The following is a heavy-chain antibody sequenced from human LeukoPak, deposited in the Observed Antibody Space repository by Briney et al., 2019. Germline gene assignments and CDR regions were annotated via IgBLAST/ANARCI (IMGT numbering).Heavy chain of an antibody. CDR1: GGSFSGYY. J-gene: IGHJ3*02. CDR3: ARAPAGYSGYALGAFDI. Sequence: SETLSLTCAVYGGSFSGYYWSWIRQPPGKGLERIGEINHSGSTNYNPSLKSRVTISVDTSKNQFSLKLSSVTAADTAVYYCARAPAGYSGYALGAFDIWGQGTMVTVSS. V-gene: IGHV4-34*01. CDR2: INHSGST. D-gene: IGHD5-12*01.